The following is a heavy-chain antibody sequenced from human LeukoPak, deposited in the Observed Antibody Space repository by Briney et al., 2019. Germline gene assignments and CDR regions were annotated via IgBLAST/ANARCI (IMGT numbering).Heavy chain of an antibody. CDR2: IRYDGSNK. J-gene: IGHJ4*02. V-gene: IGHV3-30*02. D-gene: IGHD6-13*01. CDR3: AKDGSYSSWYDY. Sequence: GGSLRLSCAASGFTFSSYGMHWVRQAPGKGLEWVAFIRYDGSNKYYADSVKGRFTISRDNSKNTLYLQMHSLRAEDTAVYYCAKDGSYSSWYDYWGQGTLVTVSS. CDR1: GFTFSSYG.